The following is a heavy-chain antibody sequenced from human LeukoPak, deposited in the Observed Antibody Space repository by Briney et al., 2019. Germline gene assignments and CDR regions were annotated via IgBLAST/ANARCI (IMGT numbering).Heavy chain of an antibody. Sequence: ASVKVSCKASGYTFTSYYMHWVRQAPGQGLEWMGWINPNSGGTNYAQKFQGRVTMTRDTSISTAYMELSRPRSDDTAVYYCARDLIGIAAAPFWGQGTMVTVSS. CDR3: ARDLIGIAAAPF. D-gene: IGHD6-13*01. CDR1: GYTFTSYY. V-gene: IGHV1-2*02. CDR2: INPNSGGT. J-gene: IGHJ3*01.